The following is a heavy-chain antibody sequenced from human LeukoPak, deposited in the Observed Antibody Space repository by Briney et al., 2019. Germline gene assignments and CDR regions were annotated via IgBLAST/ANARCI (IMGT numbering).Heavy chain of an antibody. V-gene: IGHV3-30-3*01. CDR2: ISDDGTNK. J-gene: IGHJ4*02. CDR3: VRLGYFDWGVAESGTGRGAF. Sequence: PGGSLRLSCAASGFTFSTYAMSWVRQAPGKGLQWVAVISDDGTNKYNADPVKGRFTISRDNSKNTLYLQMNSLRVDDTAVYYCVRLGYFDWGVAESGTGRGAFWGQGTLVTVSS. CDR1: GFTFSTYA. D-gene: IGHD3-9*01.